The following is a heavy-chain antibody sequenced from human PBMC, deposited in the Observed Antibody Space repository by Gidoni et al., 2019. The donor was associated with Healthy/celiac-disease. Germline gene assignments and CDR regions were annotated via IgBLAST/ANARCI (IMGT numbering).Heavy chain of an antibody. CDR2: ISSSGCTI. CDR3: ARAAGWFDP. V-gene: IGHV3-11*01. Sequence: QVEVVECGGGLVKPGGSLRHPRAACGFTFSDYYMSWLRQAPGKGLGLVSYISSSGCTICYADSVKGRLTISRDNAKNSLYLQMNSLRAADTAVYYCARAAGWFDPWGQGTLVTVSS. J-gene: IGHJ5*02. CDR1: GFTFSDYY.